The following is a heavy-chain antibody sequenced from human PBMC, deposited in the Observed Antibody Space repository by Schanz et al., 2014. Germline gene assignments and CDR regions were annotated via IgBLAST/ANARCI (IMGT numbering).Heavy chain of an antibody. CDR2: MIGSGSSV. CDR3: ARGTDTAMEHRPFDY. D-gene: IGHD5-18*01. Sequence: EVKLLESGGHLVQPGGSLRLSCAASGFTFSIYGMSWVRQAPGKGLEWVSRMIGSGSSVFYADSVKGRFTISRDNSKNMLYLQINNLRAEDTAVYYCARGTDTAMEHRPFDYWGQGTLVTVSS. J-gene: IGHJ4*02. V-gene: IGHV3-23*01. CDR1: GFTFSIYG.